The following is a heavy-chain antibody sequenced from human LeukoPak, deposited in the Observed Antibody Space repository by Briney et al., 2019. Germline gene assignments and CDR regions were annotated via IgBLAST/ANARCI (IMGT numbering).Heavy chain of an antibody. V-gene: IGHV4-39*07. CDR3: AKGVYSGTYYSDY. J-gene: IGHJ4*02. D-gene: IGHD1-26*01. CDR2: IYYSGST. CDR1: GGSISSSSYY. Sequence: SETLSLTCTVSGGSISSSSYYWGWIRQPPGKGLEWIGSIYYSGSTYYNPSLKSRVTISVDTSKNQFSLKLSSVTAEDTAVYYCAKGVYSGTYYSDYWGQGTLVTVSS.